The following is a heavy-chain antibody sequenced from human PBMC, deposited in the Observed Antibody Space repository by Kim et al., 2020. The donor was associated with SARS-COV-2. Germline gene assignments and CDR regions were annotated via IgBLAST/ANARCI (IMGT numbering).Heavy chain of an antibody. Sequence: VKGRFTSSRDESKNTLYLQMNSLKTEGTAVYYCTTDMVRGVLYYNYGMDVWGQGTTVTVSS. V-gene: IGHV3-15*01. J-gene: IGHJ6*02. D-gene: IGHD3-10*01. CDR3: TTDMVRGVLYYNYGMDV.